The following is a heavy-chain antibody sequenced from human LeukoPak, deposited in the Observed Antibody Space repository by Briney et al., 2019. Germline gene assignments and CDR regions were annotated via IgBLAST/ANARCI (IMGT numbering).Heavy chain of an antibody. Sequence: ASVKVSCKASGYTFTSYDINWVRQATGQGLEWMGWMNPNSGNTGYAQKFQGRVTMTRNTSISTAYMELSSLRSEDTAVYYCARMDYYDSSGYYANFGYWSQGTLVTVSS. CDR1: GYTFTSYD. CDR3: ARMDYYDSSGYYANFGY. D-gene: IGHD3-22*01. CDR2: MNPNSGNT. J-gene: IGHJ4*02. V-gene: IGHV1-8*01.